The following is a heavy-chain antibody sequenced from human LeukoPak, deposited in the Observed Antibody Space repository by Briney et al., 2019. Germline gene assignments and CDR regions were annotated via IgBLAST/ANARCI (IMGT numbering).Heavy chain of an antibody. J-gene: IGHJ4*02. D-gene: IGHD1-26*01. CDR2: IYHSGST. CDR3: ARDSGSSDFDY. CDR1: GGSISSSSYY. Sequence: SETLSLTCTVSGGSISSSSYYWGWIRQPPGKGLEWIGYIYHSGSTYYNPSLKSRVTISVDRSKNQFSLKLSSVTAADTAVYYCARDSGSSDFDYWGQGTLVTVSS. V-gene: IGHV4-39*07.